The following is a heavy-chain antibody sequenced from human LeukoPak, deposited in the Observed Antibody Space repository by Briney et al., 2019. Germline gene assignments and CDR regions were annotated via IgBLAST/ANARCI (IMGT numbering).Heavy chain of an antibody. CDR3: ARDLPDYYDSSGLRGD. Sequence: PGGSLRLSCAASGFTFSSYSMNWVRQAPGKGLEWVSSISSSSSYIYYADSVRGRFTISRDNAKNSLCLQMNSLRAEDTAVYYCARDLPDYYDSSGLRGDWGQGTLVTVSS. CDR2: ISSSSSYI. CDR1: GFTFSSYS. V-gene: IGHV3-21*01. J-gene: IGHJ4*02. D-gene: IGHD3-22*01.